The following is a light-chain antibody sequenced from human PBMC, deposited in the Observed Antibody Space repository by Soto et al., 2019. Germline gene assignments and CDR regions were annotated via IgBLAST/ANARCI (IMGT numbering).Light chain of an antibody. Sequence: EIVLTQSTRTLSLSRVERATLSCVASQSVSSSYLAWYQQKPGQAPRLLIYGASTRATGIPARFSGSGSGTAFTPTISRLEPEDFAVYYCQKYGSSPLNFGGGTKVDIK. CDR3: QKYGSSPLN. CDR1: QSVSSSY. V-gene: IGKV3-20*01. CDR2: GAS. J-gene: IGKJ4*01.